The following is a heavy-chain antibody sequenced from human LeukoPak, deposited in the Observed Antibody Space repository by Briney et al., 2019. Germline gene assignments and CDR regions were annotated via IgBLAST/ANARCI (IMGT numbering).Heavy chain of an antibody. V-gene: IGHV7-4-1*02. D-gene: IGHD6-13*01. CDR1: GYTFTSYA. CDR2: INTNTGNP. Sequence: GASVKVSCEASGYTFTSYAMNWVRQAPGQGLEWMGWINTNTGNPTYAQGFTGRFVFSLDTSVSTAYLQISSLKAEDTAVYYCARDLPTGYSSSWYGGGDAFDIWGQGTMVTVSS. CDR3: ARDLPTGYSSSWYGGGDAFDI. J-gene: IGHJ3*02.